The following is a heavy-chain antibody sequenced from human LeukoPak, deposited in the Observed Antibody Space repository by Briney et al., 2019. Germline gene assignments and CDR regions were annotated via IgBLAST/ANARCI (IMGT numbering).Heavy chain of an antibody. V-gene: IGHV4-59*01. J-gene: IGHJ6*02. D-gene: IGHD1-1*01. CDR1: GGSISSYY. CDR2: IYYSGST. CDR3: ARANTYNWGYYYYGMDV. Sequence: PSETLSLTCTVSGGSISSYYWSWIRQPAGKGLEWIGYIYYSGSTNYNPSLKSRVTISVDTSKNQFSLKLSSVTAADTAVYYCARANTYNWGYYYYGMDVWGQGTTVTVSS.